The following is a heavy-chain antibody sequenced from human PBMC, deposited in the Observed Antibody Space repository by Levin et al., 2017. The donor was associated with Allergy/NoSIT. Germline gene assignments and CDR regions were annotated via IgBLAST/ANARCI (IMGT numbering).Heavy chain of an antibody. D-gene: IGHD6-19*01. CDR2: IYYSGST. V-gene: IGHV4-30-4*01. Sequence: PSETLSLTCTVSGGSISSGDYYWSWIRQPPGKGLEWIGYIYYSGSTYYNPSLKSRVTISVDTSKNQFSLKLSSVTAADTAVYYCARVDNRRLDFDYWGQGTLVTVSS. J-gene: IGHJ4*02. CDR1: GGSISSGDYY. CDR3: ARVDNRRLDFDY.